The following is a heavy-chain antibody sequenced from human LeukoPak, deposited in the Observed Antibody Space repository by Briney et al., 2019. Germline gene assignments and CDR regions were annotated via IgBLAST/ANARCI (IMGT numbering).Heavy chain of an antibody. J-gene: IGHJ4*02. D-gene: IGHD4-17*01. V-gene: IGHV1-3*01. Sequence: ASVKVSCKASGYTFTNYVIHWVRQAPGQRLEWMGWINAGNAAISFSQQFRDRVTFSWDTSATTAYMKLSSLRSEDTAIYFCARADDHGDYLDDYWGQGTLVTVSS. CDR1: GYTFTNYV. CDR3: ARADDHGDYLDDY. CDR2: INAGNAAI.